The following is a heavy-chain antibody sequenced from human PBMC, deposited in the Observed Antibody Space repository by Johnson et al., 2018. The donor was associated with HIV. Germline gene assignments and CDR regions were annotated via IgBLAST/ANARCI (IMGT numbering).Heavy chain of an antibody. J-gene: IGHJ3*02. CDR3: ARDNWNEDI. CDR1: GFTFSSYD. V-gene: IGHV3-30*03. Sequence: QVQLVESGGGVVQPGRSLRLSCAASGFTFSSYDMHWVRQAPCQGLEWVAVISYDGSNKYYADSVKGRFTISRDNSKNTLYLQMNSLRAEDTAVYYCARDNWNEDIWGQGTMVTVSS. D-gene: IGHD1-20*01. CDR2: ISYDGSNK.